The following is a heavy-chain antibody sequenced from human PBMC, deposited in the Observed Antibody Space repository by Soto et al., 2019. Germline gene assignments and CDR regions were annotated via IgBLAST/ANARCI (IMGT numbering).Heavy chain of an antibody. CDR1: GCTINSGGSS. V-gene: IGHV4-30-2*01. D-gene: IGHD3-3*01. CDR3: AREIFPYGMDV. Sequence: SETLSLTCGVSGCTINSGGSSWSCIRQPPGRGREWIGNIYPSGRANYSPPLKTRATISDDRTMNPYSLNHGSVTAANTAGYYCAREIFPYGMDVWGPGTTVTVSS. CDR2: IYPSGRA. J-gene: IGHJ6*02.